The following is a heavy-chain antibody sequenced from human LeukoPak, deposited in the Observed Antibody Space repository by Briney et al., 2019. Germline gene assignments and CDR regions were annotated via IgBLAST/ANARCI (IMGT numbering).Heavy chain of an antibody. Sequence: AGSLRLSCAASGFTFSNYWMHWVRQTPGKGLVWVSRINGDGSSIAYADSVKGRFTTSRDNAKNTLYLQMNSLRAEDTAVYYCARITIFGVVPLYGMDVWGQGTTVTVSS. J-gene: IGHJ6*02. D-gene: IGHD3-3*01. CDR2: INGDGSSI. V-gene: IGHV3-74*01. CDR1: GFTFSNYW. CDR3: ARITIFGVVPLYGMDV.